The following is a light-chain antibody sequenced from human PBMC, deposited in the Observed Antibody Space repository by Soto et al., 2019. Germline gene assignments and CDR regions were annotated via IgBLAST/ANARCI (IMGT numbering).Light chain of an antibody. CDR1: SSNIGAGYD. J-gene: IGLJ1*01. CDR3: QSYDSSLSGYV. Sequence: QSVLTQPPSVSGAPGQSVTISCTGSSSNIGAGYDVYWYQQLPGTAPKLLIYGNSNRPSGVPDRFSGSKSGTSASLAITGLHAEDEADYYCQSYDSSLSGYVFGTGTKVTVL. CDR2: GNS. V-gene: IGLV1-40*01.